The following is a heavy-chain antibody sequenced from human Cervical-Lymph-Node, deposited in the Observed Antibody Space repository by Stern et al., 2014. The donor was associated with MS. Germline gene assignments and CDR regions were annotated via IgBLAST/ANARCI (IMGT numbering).Heavy chain of an antibody. Sequence: EVQLVESGGGLVQPGGSLRLSCAASGFTFSNYWLNWVRTAPGKGLEWVASVKQDGSEKYYVDSVKGRFTISRDNAKNSLYLQMNSLRVEDTAVYYCARGAAVGFWGQGTLVTVSS. D-gene: IGHD6-19*01. V-gene: IGHV3-7*01. CDR3: ARGAAVGF. CDR1: GFTFSNYW. J-gene: IGHJ4*02. CDR2: VKQDGSEK.